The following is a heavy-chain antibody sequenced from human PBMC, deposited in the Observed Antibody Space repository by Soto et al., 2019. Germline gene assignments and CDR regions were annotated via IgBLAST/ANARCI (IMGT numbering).Heavy chain of an antibody. J-gene: IGHJ6*02. CDR1: GGSGSSLRDY. D-gene: IGHD2-15*01. Sequence: PSQPLPLTWTVAGGSGSSLRDYWTWIRQPPGKGLEWIGCVHYTGRTNYNPSLKSRVTISVDTSKNQFSLKLSSVTAADTAVYYCARDEDFGGGGLVYYYYGMDVWGQGTTVTVSS. CDR2: VHYTGRT. V-gene: IGHV4-61*01. CDR3: ARDEDFGGGGLVYYYYGMDV.